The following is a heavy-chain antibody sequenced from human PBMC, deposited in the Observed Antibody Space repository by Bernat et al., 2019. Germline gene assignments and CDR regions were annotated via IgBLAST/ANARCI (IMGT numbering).Heavy chain of an antibody. Sequence: QVQLQESGPGLVKPSQTLSLTCTVSGGSISSGGYYWSWIRQHPGKGLEWIGYIYYSGSTYYNPSLKSRVTKSVDTSKNQFSLKLSSVTAADTAVYYCARTSSPAEYFQHWGQGTLVTVSS. CDR2: IYYSGST. J-gene: IGHJ1*01. V-gene: IGHV4-31*03. CDR1: GGSISSGGYY. CDR3: ARTSSPAEYFQH.